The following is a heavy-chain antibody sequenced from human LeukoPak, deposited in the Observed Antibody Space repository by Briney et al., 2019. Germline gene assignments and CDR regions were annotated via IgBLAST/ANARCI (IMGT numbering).Heavy chain of an antibody. Sequence: GASVKVSCKASGCTFTSYGISWVRQAPGQGLEWMGWISAYNGNTNYAQKLQGRVTMTTDTSTSTAYMELGSLRSDDTAVYYCARVISPIAVAGSGWFDPWGQGTLVTVSS. CDR2: ISAYNGNT. V-gene: IGHV1-18*01. CDR1: GCTFTSYG. D-gene: IGHD6-19*01. CDR3: ARVISPIAVAGSGWFDP. J-gene: IGHJ5*02.